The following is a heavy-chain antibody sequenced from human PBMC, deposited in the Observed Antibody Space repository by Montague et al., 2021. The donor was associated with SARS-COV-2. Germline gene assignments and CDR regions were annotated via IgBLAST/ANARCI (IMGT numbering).Heavy chain of an antibody. D-gene: IGHD2-15*01. CDR1: GGSMSSGSDY. J-gene: IGHJ4*02. Sequence: SETLSLTCVVSGGSMSSGSDYWGWIRQPPGKGLDWIGSIYYGGGTSYNPSLRSRVTISIDTPNNQFSLKRSSVTAADTAVYYCARYTSATMLDSWGQGTLVTVSS. CDR3: ARYTSATMLDS. V-gene: IGHV4-39*01. CDR2: IYYGGGT.